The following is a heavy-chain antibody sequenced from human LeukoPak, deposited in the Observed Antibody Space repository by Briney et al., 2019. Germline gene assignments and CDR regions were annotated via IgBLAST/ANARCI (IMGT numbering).Heavy chain of an antibody. V-gene: IGHV4-30-4*01. CDR3: ARATYQVVSRWFDP. CDR2: IYYSGST. J-gene: IGHJ5*02. D-gene: IGHD2-2*01. Sequence: PSETLSLTCAVSGGPISTGDYYWSWIRQPPGRGLEWIGYIYYSGSTYYNPSLKSRVTLSVDTSKNQFSLNLSSVTAADTAVYYCARATYQVVSRWFDPWGQGTLVTVSS. CDR1: GGPISTGDYY.